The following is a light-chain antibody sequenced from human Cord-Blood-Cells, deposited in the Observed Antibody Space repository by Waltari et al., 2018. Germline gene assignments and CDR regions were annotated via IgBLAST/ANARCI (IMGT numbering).Light chain of an antibody. Sequence: QSVLTQPPSVSAAPGQKVTISCSGSSSNIGNNYVSWYQQLPGTAPKLLIYENYKRPSGLPDRFSGSKSSASATLGITGLQTGDEADYYCGTWDSSLSAWVFGGGTKLTVL. J-gene: IGLJ3*02. V-gene: IGLV1-51*01. CDR3: GTWDSSLSAWV. CDR1: SSNIGNNY. CDR2: ENY.